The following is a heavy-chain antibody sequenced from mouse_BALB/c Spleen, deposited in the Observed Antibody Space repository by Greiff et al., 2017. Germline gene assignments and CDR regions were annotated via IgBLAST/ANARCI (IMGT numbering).Heavy chain of an antibody. CDR1: GYSFTGYY. J-gene: IGHJ3*01. Sequence: EVKLQESGPELVKPGASVKISCKASGYSFTGYYMHWVKQSHVKSLEWIGRINPYNGATSYNQNFKDKASLTVDKSSSTAYMELHSLTSEDSAVYYCARKDGNLPWFAYWGQGTLVTVSA. CDR2: INPYNGAT. CDR3: ARKDGNLPWFAY. V-gene: IGHV1-31*01. D-gene: IGHD2-1*01.